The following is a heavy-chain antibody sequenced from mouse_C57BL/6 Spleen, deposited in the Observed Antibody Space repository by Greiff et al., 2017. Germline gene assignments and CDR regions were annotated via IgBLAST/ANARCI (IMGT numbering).Heavy chain of an antibody. CDR3: ARRYSNIYWYFDV. V-gene: IGHV1-42*01. J-gene: IGHJ1*03. Sequence: EVQLQQSGPELVKPGASVKISCKASGYSFTGYYMNWVQQSPEKSLEWIGEINPSTGGTTYNQKFKAKATLTVDKSSSTAYMQLKSLTSEDAAVYYCARRYSNIYWYFDVWGTGTTVTVSS. D-gene: IGHD2-5*01. CDR1: GYSFTGYY. CDR2: INPSTGGT.